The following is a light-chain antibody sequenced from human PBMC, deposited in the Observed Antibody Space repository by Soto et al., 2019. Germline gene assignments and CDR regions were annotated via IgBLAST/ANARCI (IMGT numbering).Light chain of an antibody. CDR1: QSVSSY. CDR3: QQRSSWPGT. V-gene: IGKV3-11*01. Sequence: EIVLTQSPATLSLSPGERATLSCRASQSVSSYLAWYQQKPGQPPRLLIYDASNRATDIPARFSGSGSGTDFTLTISSLEPEDFAIYYCQQRSSWPGTFGPGTKVDIK. J-gene: IGKJ3*01. CDR2: DAS.